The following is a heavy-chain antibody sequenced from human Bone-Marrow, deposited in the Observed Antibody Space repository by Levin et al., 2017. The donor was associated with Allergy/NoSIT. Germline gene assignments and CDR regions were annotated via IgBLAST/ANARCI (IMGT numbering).Heavy chain of an antibody. CDR1: GYTFPSYD. J-gene: IGHJ5*02. CDR3: ARTRRIAAVATFDP. V-gene: IGHV1-8*01. Sequence: ASVKVSCKASGYTFPSYDINWVRQATGQGLEWMGWMNPNSGNTGYAQKFQGRVTMTRNTSISTAYMELSSLRSEDTAVYYCARTRRIAAVATFDPWGQGTLVTVSS. D-gene: IGHD6-13*01. CDR2: MNPNSGNT.